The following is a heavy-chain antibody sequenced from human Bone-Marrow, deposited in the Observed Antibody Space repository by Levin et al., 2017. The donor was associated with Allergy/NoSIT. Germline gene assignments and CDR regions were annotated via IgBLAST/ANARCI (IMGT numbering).Heavy chain of an antibody. Sequence: SETLSLTCTVSGDSIISATYYWSWVRQPPGKGLEWIGSVYFSGSTYLSPFLKSRVTMSVDTSRSHFSLNLSSVTAADTAVYYCARVPALRFLDWFLDYWGRGVLVTVSS. V-gene: IGHV4-39*02. CDR3: ARVPALRFLDWFLDY. J-gene: IGHJ4*02. D-gene: IGHD3-9*01. CDR1: GDSIISATYY. CDR2: VYFSGST.